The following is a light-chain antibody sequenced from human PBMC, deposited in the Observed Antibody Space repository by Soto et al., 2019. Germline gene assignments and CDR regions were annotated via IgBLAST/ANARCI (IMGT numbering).Light chain of an antibody. V-gene: IGLV2-14*01. Sequence: QSVLTQPASVSGSPGQSITISCTGTSSDIGGYSYVSWYQQHPGKAPKLMIYDVSDRPSGVSNRFSGSKSGNTASLTISGLQAEDEADYYCNSYTSSSTFPCVFGTGTKVTVL. CDR2: DVS. J-gene: IGLJ1*01. CDR3: NSYTSSSTFPCV. CDR1: SSDIGGYSY.